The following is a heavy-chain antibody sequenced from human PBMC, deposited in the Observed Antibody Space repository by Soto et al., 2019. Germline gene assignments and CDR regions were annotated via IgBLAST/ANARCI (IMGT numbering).Heavy chain of an antibody. CDR2: ISSSSSYI. CDR3: ARWKRIYGSGSYGFDY. V-gene: IGHV3-21*01. CDR1: GFTFSSYS. J-gene: IGHJ4*02. D-gene: IGHD3-10*01. Sequence: ESGGGLVKPGGSLRLSCAASGFTFSSYSMNWVRQAPGKGLEWVSSISSSSSYIYYADSVKGRFTISRDNAKNSLYLQMNSLRAEDTAVYYCARWKRIYGSGSYGFDYWGQGTLVTVS.